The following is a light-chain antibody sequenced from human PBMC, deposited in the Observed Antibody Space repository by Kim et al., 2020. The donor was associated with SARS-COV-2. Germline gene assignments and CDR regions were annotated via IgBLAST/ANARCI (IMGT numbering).Light chain of an antibody. CDR3: SAWDSSLSAWV. V-gene: IGLV10-54*01. Sequence: VAKGLGPTATLTCTGNRNGAVWLQQHQGHPPKLLSNRNNNRPSGISERLSASRSGNTASLTITRLQPADEADYYCSAWDSSLSAWVFGGGTQLTVL. CDR2: RNN. J-gene: IGLJ3*02. CDR1: RNG.